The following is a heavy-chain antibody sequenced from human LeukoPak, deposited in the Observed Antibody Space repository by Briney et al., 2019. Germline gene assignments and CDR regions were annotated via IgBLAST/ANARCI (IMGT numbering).Heavy chain of an antibody. J-gene: IGHJ4*02. Sequence: GGSLRLSCAASGFTFNNYWMSWVRQAPGKGLEWVANVNQDGSETYYVDSVKGRFTISRDNAKNSLYLQMNSLRAEDTAVYYCARGGGGFYYDSSGVWGQGTLVTVSS. D-gene: IGHD3-22*01. V-gene: IGHV3-7*01. CDR3: ARGGGGFYYDSSGV. CDR2: VNQDGSET. CDR1: GFTFNNYW.